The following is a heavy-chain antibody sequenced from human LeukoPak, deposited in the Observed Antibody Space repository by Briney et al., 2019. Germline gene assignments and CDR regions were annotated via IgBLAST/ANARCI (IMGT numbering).Heavy chain of an antibody. D-gene: IGHD2-2*01. CDR1: GYTFTSYG. CDR3: ARDPAASYYYYMDV. J-gene: IGHJ6*03. Sequence: ASVKVSCKASGYTFTSYGISWVRQAPGQGLEWMGWISAYNGNTNYAQKLQGRVTMTTDTSTSTAYMELRSLRSDDTAVYYCARDPAASYYYYMDVWGKGTTVTVSS. V-gene: IGHV1-18*01. CDR2: ISAYNGNT.